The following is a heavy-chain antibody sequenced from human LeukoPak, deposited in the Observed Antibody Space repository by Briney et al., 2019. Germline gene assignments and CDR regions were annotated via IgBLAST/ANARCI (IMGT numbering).Heavy chain of an antibody. CDR3: ARGIGDYNWFDP. CDR2: IYHSGST. J-gene: IGHJ5*02. Sequence: SETLSLTCAVSGYSISSGYYWGWIRQPPGKGLEWIGSIYHSGSTYYNPSLKSRVTISVDTSKNQFSLKLSSVTAADTAVYYCARGIGDYNWFDPWGQGTLVTVSS. CDR1: GYSISSGYY. D-gene: IGHD2-21*02. V-gene: IGHV4-38-2*01.